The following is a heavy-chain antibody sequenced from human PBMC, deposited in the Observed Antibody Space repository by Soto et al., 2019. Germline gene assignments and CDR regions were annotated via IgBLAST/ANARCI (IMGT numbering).Heavy chain of an antibody. Sequence: QAQLVESGGGVVQPGRSLRLSCEASGYSFSNYGMHWVRQAPGKGLEWVAAISYDGIIKYYSDSLKGRFTISKDNSKNTLYLEMNSLRPEDTAVYYCAKDMTRFLAWPHYFRGLDVWGQGTTVTVSS. CDR2: ISYDGIIK. CDR3: AKDMTRFLAWPHYFRGLDV. J-gene: IGHJ6*02. CDR1: GYSFSNYG. D-gene: IGHD3-3*01. V-gene: IGHV3-30*18.